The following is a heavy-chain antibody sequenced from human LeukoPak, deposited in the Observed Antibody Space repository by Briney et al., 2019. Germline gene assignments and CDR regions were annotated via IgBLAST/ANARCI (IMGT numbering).Heavy chain of an antibody. J-gene: IGHJ6*02. V-gene: IGHV3-48*04. CDR2: ISSSSGSI. CDR3: ARSRITMISPYYYGMDV. Sequence: GGSLRLSCAASGFTFSSYSMNWVRQAPGKGLEWVSFISSSSGSIYYADSVKGRITISRDNAKNSLYLQMNSLRAEDTAVYYCARSRITMISPYYYGMDVWGQGTTVTVSS. CDR1: GFTFSSYS. D-gene: IGHD3-22*01.